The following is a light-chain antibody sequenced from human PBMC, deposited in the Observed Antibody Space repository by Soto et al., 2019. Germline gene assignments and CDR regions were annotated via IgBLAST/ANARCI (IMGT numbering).Light chain of an antibody. Sequence: EIVMTQTPLSSRVTLGQPASISCRSSQSLVHRDGNTYLSWLHQRPGQPPRLLIYMISDRFSGVPDRFSGSGAGTDFTLKISRVEDEDVGVYYCMQATQPYTVGQGTKLEIE. CDR1: QSLVHRDGNTY. CDR2: MIS. J-gene: IGKJ2*01. CDR3: MQATQPYT. V-gene: IGKV2-24*01.